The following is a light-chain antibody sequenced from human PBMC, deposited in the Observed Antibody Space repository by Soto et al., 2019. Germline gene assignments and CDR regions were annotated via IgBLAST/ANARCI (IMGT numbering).Light chain of an antibody. Sequence: EIVMTQSPATLSVCPGERATPSCGASQSVSSNLAWYQQKPGQAPRLLIFDASSRATGIPDRFSGSGSGTDFTLTISRLEPEDFAVYYCQQYGSSPLTCGRGTTVDIK. J-gene: IGKJ4*01. CDR2: DAS. V-gene: IGKV3D-20*01. CDR1: QSVSSN. CDR3: QQYGSSPLT.